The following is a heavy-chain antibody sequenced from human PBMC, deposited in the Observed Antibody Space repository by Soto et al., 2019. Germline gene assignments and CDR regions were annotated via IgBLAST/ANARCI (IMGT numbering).Heavy chain of an antibody. D-gene: IGHD2-2*01. CDR3: ARVRTRHCSSTSCYRGRFDY. Sequence: PSETLSLTCAVSGGSISSGGYSWSWIRQPPGKGLEWIGEINHSGSTNYNPSLKSRVTISVDTSKNQFSLKLSSVTAADTAVYYCARVRTRHCSSTSCYRGRFDYWGQGTLVTVSS. J-gene: IGHJ4*02. CDR1: GGSISSGGYS. CDR2: INHSGST. V-gene: IGHV4-34*01.